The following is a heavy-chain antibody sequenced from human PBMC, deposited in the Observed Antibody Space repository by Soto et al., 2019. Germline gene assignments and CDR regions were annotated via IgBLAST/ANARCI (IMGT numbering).Heavy chain of an antibody. Sequence: PGGSLRLSCAASGFTFSSYGMHWVRQAPGKGLEWVAVISYDGSNKYYADSVKGRFTISRDNSKNTLYLQMNSLRAEDTAVYYCAKEPRIAVAGPLDYWGQGTLVTVSS. J-gene: IGHJ4*02. CDR1: GFTFSSYG. CDR3: AKEPRIAVAGPLDY. D-gene: IGHD6-19*01. V-gene: IGHV3-30*18. CDR2: ISYDGSNK.